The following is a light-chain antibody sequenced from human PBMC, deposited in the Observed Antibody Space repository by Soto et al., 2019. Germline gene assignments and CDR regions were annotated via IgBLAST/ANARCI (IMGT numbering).Light chain of an antibody. V-gene: IGKV3-20*01. CDR3: QQYGSSPLT. Sequence: EIVLTQSPGTLSLTPGERATFSCRASQSVSSSYLAWYQQKPGQAPRLRSYGASSRATGIPDRFSGSGSGTDFPITISRLEPEDFSVYYCQQYGSSPLTFGGGTKVEIK. J-gene: IGKJ4*01. CDR1: QSVSSSY. CDR2: GAS.